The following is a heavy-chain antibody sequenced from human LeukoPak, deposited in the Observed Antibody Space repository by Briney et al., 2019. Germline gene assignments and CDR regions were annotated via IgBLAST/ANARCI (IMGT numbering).Heavy chain of an antibody. CDR3: ARDIIVGIVFLTASPDY. J-gene: IGHJ4*02. CDR2: ISGSGSST. D-gene: IGHD2-21*02. Sequence: GGSLRLSCAASAFTFSNYAMSWVRQAPGKGLEWVSTISGSGSSTYYADSVKGRFTVSRDNSKNTLYLQMNTLRAEDTAVYYCARDIIVGIVFLTASPDYWGQGTLVTVSS. V-gene: IGHV3-23*01. CDR1: AFTFSNYA.